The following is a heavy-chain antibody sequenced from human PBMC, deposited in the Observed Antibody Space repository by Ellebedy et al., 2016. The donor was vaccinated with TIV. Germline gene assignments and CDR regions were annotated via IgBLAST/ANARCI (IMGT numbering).Heavy chain of an antibody. CDR1: GYSFSSYW. CDR3: ARRRGSGNSAPLGY. Sequence: GESLKISXKSSGYSFSSYWIDWVRQMPGKGLEWMGIIFPGDSETIYRPSFQGQVTFSVDKSISTVSLQWRSLKASDSAIYFCARRRGSGNSAPLGYWGQGTLVTVSS. V-gene: IGHV5-51*01. CDR2: IFPGDSET. D-gene: IGHD3-10*01. J-gene: IGHJ4*02.